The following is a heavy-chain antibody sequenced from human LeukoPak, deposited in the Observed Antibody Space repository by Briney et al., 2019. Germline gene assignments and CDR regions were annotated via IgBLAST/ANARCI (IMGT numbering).Heavy chain of an antibody. CDR2: INSDGSWT. J-gene: IGHJ4*02. V-gene: IGHV3-74*01. Sequence: QAGGSLRLSCAASGIYWMHWFRQAPGKGLVWVSHINSDGSWTSYADSVKGRVTISKDNAKNTVYLHMNNLRAEDTAVYYRVSFYEPYWGRGTLLTVSS. CDR3: VSFYEPY. CDR1: GIYW. D-gene: IGHD2/OR15-2a*01.